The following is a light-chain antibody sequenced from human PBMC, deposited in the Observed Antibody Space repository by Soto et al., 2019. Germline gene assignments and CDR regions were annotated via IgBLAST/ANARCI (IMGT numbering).Light chain of an antibody. CDR3: QQLNSYPLT. CDR1: QVINNY. CDR2: AAS. Sequence: DIPLTQSPFFLSASVGDRVTITCRASQVINNYLAWYQQKPGKAPNLLIYAASTLQSGVPSRFSGSGSGTEFTLTISSLQPEDFATYYCQQLNSYPLTFGGGTKVEIK. V-gene: IGKV1-9*01. J-gene: IGKJ4*01.